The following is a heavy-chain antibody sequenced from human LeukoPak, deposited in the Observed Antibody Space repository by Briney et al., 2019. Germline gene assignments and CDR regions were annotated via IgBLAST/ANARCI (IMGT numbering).Heavy chain of an antibody. CDR1: GGTFSSYA. D-gene: IGHD3-3*01. V-gene: IGHV1-69*13. CDR3: ARRRVDYDFWSVYFDWFDP. CDR2: IIPIFGTA. Sequence: SVKVSCKASGGTFSSYAISWVRQAPGQGLEWMVGIIPIFGTANYAQKFQGRVTITADESTSTAYMELSSLRSEDTAVYYCARRRVDYDFWSVYFDWFDPWGQGTLVTVSS. J-gene: IGHJ5*02.